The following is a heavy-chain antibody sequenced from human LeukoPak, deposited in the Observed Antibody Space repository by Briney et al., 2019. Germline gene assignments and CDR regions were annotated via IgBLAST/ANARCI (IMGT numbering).Heavy chain of an antibody. V-gene: IGHV1-18*01. CDR2: ISAYNGNT. J-gene: IGHJ6*02. CDR1: GYTFTSYV. Sequence: GASVKVSCKASGYTFTSYVISWVRQAPGQGLEGMGWISAYNGNTNYAQKLQGRVTMTTDTSTGTAYMELRSLRSDDTAVYYCAREGIKAAAGTEVRYYYYGMDVWGQGTTVTVSS. D-gene: IGHD6-13*01. CDR3: AREGIKAAAGTEVRYYYYGMDV.